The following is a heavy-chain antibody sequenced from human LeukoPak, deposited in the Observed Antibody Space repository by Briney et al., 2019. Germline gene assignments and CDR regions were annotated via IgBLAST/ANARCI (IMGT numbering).Heavy chain of an antibody. CDR1: VFTFSGHS. CDR2: INLDGSER. D-gene: IGHD6-13*01. J-gene: IGHJ4*02. CDR3: GRVIAGAIDY. Sequence: GGSLTLSCAASVFTFSGHSMTWLRQAPGKGLEWVANINLDGSERFYVDFVKGRFTISRDNADNSMYLQMNSLRAEDTAVYYCGRVIAGAIDYWGQGTLVTVSS. V-gene: IGHV3-7*01.